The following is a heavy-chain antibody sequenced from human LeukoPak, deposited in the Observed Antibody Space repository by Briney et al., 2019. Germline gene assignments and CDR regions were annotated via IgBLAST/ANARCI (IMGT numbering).Heavy chain of an antibody. V-gene: IGHV3-30*04. D-gene: IGHD6-19*01. Sequence: GGSLGLSCAPSGVSLSNYALDWVRQAPGKGLEWVAAISYDGPKTYYTDSVKGRFTISRDDPSDTLSLQMDSLRAEDTALYYCATSTTVAGTFWFDPRGQGTLVIVSS. CDR1: GVSLSNYA. J-gene: IGHJ5*02. CDR3: ATSTTVAGTFWFDP. CDR2: ISYDGPKT.